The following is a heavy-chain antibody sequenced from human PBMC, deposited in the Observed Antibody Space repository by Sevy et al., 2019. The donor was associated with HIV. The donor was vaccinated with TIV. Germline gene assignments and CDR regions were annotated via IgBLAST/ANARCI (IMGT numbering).Heavy chain of an antibody. CDR3: VSLLLSYRSGWSYFDY. J-gene: IGHJ4*02. Sequence: GGSLRLSFAISGFTVNDKYIIWVRQAPGKGLEWVSVIFSSGSTYYADSAKGRFTISRDNSKNTVDLQMNSVRAEDTAVYYCVSLLLSYRSGWSYFDYWGQGTLVTVSS. D-gene: IGHD6-19*01. CDR1: GFTVNDKY. CDR2: IFSSGST. V-gene: IGHV3-66*01.